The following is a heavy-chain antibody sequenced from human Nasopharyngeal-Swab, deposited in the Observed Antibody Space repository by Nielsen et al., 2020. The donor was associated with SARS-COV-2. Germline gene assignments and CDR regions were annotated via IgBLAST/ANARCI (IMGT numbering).Heavy chain of an antibody. CDR3: AAGGDSSSSTFDY. Sequence: GGSLRLSCAASGFTFSSYAMSCVRQAPGKGLEWVSAISGSGGSTYYADSVKGRFTISRDNSKNTLYLQMNSLRAEDTAVYYCAAGGDSSSSTFDYWGQGTLVTVSS. D-gene: IGHD6-6*01. CDR1: GFTFSSYA. J-gene: IGHJ4*02. CDR2: ISGSGGST. V-gene: IGHV3-23*01.